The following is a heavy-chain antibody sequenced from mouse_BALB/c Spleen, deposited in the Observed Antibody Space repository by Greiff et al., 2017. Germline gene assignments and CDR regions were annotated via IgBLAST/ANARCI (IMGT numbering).Heavy chain of an antibody. J-gene: IGHJ4*01. V-gene: IGHV3-6*02. D-gene: IGHD1-1*01. CDR1: GYSITSGYY. CDR2: ISYDGSN. Sequence: EVQLQESGPGLVKPSQSLSLTCSVTGYSITSGYYWNWIRQFPGNKLEWMGYISYDGSNNYNPSLKNRISITRDTSKNQFFLKLNSVTTEDTATYYCARELFITSNAMDYWGQGTSVTVSS. CDR3: ARELFITSNAMDY.